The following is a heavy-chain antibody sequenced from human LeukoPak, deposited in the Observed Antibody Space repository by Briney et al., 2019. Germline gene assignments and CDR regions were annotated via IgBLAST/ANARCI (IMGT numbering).Heavy chain of an antibody. CDR1: TFTFSSYC. CDR2: INHGGSEK. CDR3: GRDRGYNTFEC. D-gene: IGHD3-10*01. Sequence: GYLRLSCAASTFTFSSYCMRWLRQAPGKGLEWVANINHGGSEKYYVDSVKGRFTISRDNDEKSLYLQMNSRRDEDTAVYYCGRDRGYNTFECWGRGTLVTASS. V-gene: IGHV3-7*01. J-gene: IGHJ4*02.